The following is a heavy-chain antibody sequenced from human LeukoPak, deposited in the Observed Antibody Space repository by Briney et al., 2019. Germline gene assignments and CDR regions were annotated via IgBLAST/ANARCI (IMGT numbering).Heavy chain of an antibody. D-gene: IGHD4-11*01. Sequence: GGSLRLSCAASGFTFSSYAMSWVRQAPGKGLEWVSAISGSGGSTYYADSVKGRFTISRDNAKNSLYLQMNSLRAEDTAVYYCATTGQYYYYTDVWGKGTTVTVSS. CDR3: ATTGQYYYYTDV. V-gene: IGHV3-23*01. CDR2: ISGSGGST. CDR1: GFTFSSYA. J-gene: IGHJ6*03.